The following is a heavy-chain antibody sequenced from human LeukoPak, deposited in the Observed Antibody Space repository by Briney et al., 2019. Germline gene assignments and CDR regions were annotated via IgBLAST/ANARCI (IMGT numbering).Heavy chain of an antibody. J-gene: IGHJ5*02. CDR3: ARDPILTGYNWFDP. Sequence: PGGSLRLSCAASGFTFSDYYMSWIRQAPGKGLEWVSYISSSGSTIYYADSVKGRFTISRDNAKNSLYLQMSSLRAEDTAVYYCARDPILTGYNWFDPWGQGTLVTVSS. CDR2: ISSSGSTI. D-gene: IGHD3-9*01. V-gene: IGHV3-11*01. CDR1: GFTFSDYY.